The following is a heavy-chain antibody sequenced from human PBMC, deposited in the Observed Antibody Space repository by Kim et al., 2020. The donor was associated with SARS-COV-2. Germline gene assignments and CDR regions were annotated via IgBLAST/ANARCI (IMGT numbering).Heavy chain of an antibody. Sequence: GGSLRLSCAASGFTFSSYSMNWVRQAPGKGLEWVSSISSSSSYIYYADSVKGRFTISRDNAKNSLYLQMNSLRAEDTAVYYCARAEERYYDILTGYWGDVWGQGTTVTVSS. CDR2: ISSSSSYI. D-gene: IGHD3-9*01. CDR1: GFTFSSYS. CDR3: ARAEERYYDILTGYWGDV. V-gene: IGHV3-21*01. J-gene: IGHJ6*02.